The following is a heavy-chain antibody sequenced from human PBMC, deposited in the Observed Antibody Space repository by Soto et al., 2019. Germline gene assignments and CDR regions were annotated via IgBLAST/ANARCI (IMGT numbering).Heavy chain of an antibody. J-gene: IGHJ5*02. D-gene: IGHD3-22*01. CDR1: GYSISSGYY. V-gene: IGHV4-38-2*01. CDR2: IYHGGST. Sequence: KHXETLYLTCAVSGYSISSGYYWDWLRQPPVKGLEWLGSIYHGGSTYYNPSLNSRVTLSIDMTNNHVSLILNSVTAADTAVYYCARVGPWVPYYYDSSPYTFENWFDHWGQGNLVTVSS. CDR3: ARVGPWVPYYYDSSPYTFENWFDH.